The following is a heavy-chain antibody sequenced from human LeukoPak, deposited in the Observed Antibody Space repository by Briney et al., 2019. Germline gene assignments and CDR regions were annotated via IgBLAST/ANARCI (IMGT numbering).Heavy chain of an antibody. D-gene: IGHD2-2*01. CDR2: IYYSGST. CDR3: ATTYCSSTSCYPYYFDY. J-gene: IGHJ4*02. V-gene: IGHV4-59*01. CDR1: GGSIGSYY. Sequence: SETLSLTCTVSGGSIGSYYWSWIRQPPGKGLEWIGYIYYSGSTNYNPSLKSRVTISVDTSKNQFSLKLSSVTAADTAVYYCATTYCSSTSCYPYYFDYWGQGTLVTVSS.